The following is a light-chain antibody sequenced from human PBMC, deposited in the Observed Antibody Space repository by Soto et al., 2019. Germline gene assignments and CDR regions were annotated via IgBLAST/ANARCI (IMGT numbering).Light chain of an antibody. V-gene: IGLV7-46*01. CDR2: DTS. J-gene: IGLJ2*01. CDR1: TGAVTSGHY. CDR3: LLSYSGAHVV. Sequence: QAVVTQEPSLTVSPGGTVTLTCGSSTGAVTSGHYPYWFQQKPGQAPRTLIYDTSNKHSWTPARFSGSLLGGKAALTLSGAQHEVEDEYRCLLSYSGAHVVFGGGTKLTVL.